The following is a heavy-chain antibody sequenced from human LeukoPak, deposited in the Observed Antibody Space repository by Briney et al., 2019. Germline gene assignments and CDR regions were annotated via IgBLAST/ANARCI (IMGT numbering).Heavy chain of an antibody. Sequence: PSETLSLTCTVSGGSISSSSYYWSWIRQPPGKGLEWIGEINHSGSTNYNPSLKSRVTISVDTSKNQFSLKLSSVTAADTAVYYCARDIGYGLDYWGQGTLVTVSS. CDR3: ARDIGYGLDY. D-gene: IGHD5-18*01. J-gene: IGHJ4*02. CDR2: INHSGST. CDR1: GGSISSSSYY. V-gene: IGHV4-39*07.